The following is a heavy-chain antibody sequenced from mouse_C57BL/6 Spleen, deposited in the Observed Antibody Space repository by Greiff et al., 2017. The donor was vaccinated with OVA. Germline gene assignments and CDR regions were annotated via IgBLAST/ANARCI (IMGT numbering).Heavy chain of an antibody. Sequence: QVQLQQPGAEPVKPGASVKLSCKASGYTFTSYWMHWVKQRPGQGLEWIGMIHPNSGSTNYNEKFKSKATLTVDKSSSTAYMQLSSLTSEDSAVYYCVYGNFYYYAMDYWGQGTSVTVSS. CDR3: VYGNFYYYAMDY. V-gene: IGHV1-64*01. D-gene: IGHD2-1*01. CDR1: GYTFTSYW. J-gene: IGHJ4*01. CDR2: IHPNSGST.